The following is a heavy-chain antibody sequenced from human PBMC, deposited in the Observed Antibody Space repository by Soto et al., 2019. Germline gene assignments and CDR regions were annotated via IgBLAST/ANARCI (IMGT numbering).Heavy chain of an antibody. D-gene: IGHD3-22*01. J-gene: IGHJ4*02. V-gene: IGHV4-30-4*01. CDR3: ANSYDSSGYIDY. Sequence: SETLSLTCTVSGGSISSGDYYWSWIRQPPGKGLEWIGYIYYSGSTHYNPSLKSRVTISVDTSKNQFSLKLSSVTAADTAVYYCANSYDSSGYIDYWGQGTLVTVSS. CDR2: IYYSGST. CDR1: GGSISSGDYY.